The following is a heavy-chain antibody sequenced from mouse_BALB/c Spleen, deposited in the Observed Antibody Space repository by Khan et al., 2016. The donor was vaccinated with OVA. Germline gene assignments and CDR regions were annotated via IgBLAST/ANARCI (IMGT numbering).Heavy chain of an antibody. Sequence: QIQLVQSGPELKKPGETVKISCKASGYSFTNYGMNWVKQAPGKGLKWMGWINTYTGEPTYTDDFKGRFAFSLETSASTAYLQINNLKNEDTGTYLCARNGHWEFDVWGAGTTVTVSS. J-gene: IGHJ1*01. V-gene: IGHV9-3-1*01. CDR3: ARNGHWEFDV. CDR2: INTYTGEP. CDR1: GYSFTNYG.